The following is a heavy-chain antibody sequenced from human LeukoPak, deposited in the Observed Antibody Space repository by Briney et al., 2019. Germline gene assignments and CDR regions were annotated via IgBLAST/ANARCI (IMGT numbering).Heavy chain of an antibody. CDR1: GFSFSSYG. J-gene: IGHJ4*02. V-gene: IGHV1-18*01. Sequence: ASVRVSCKASGFSFSSYGISWVRQAPGQGLEWMGWISAYNGNKNYAQTFKGRVTMTTDTSTTTVYMDLSSLRSDDTAVYFCARGGALTSFDSWGQGTLITVSS. D-gene: IGHD1-26*01. CDR3: ARGGALTSFDS. CDR2: ISAYNGNK.